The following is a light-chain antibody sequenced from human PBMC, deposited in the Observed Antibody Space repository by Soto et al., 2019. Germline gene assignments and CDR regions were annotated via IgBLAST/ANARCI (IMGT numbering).Light chain of an antibody. J-gene: IGLJ2*01. CDR2: EVS. CDR1: SSDVGAYNY. Sequence: QSVLTQPASVSGSPGQSITISCTGTSSDVGAYNYVSWYQHHPGKAPKLIIYEVSNRPSGVSNRFSGSKSGNTASLTVSGLQAEDEANYYCSSYTGTTVIFGGGTKLTVL. V-gene: IGLV2-14*01. CDR3: SSYTGTTVI.